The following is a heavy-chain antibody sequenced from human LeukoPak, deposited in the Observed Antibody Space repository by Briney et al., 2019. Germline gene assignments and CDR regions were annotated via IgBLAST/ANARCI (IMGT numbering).Heavy chain of an antibody. J-gene: IGHJ4*02. CDR3: ARVRIEYDYVWGSYRRNPSFDY. CDR2: ISSSSSYI. D-gene: IGHD3-16*02. CDR1: GFTFSSYS. Sequence: GGSLRLSCAASGFTFSSYSMNWVRQAPGKGLEWVSSISSSSSYIYYADSVKGRFTISRDNAKNSLYLQMNSLRAKDTAMYYCARVRIEYDYVWGSYRRNPSFDYWGQGALVTVSS. V-gene: IGHV3-21*01.